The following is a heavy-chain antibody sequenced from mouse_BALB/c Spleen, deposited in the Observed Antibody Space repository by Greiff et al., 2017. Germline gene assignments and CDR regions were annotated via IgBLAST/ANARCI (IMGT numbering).Heavy chain of an antibody. J-gene: IGHJ2*01. Sequence: VQLQQSGAELMKPGASVKISCKATGYTFSSYWIAWVKQRPGHGLEWIGEILPGSGSTNYNEKFKGKATFTADTSSNTAYMQLSSLTSEDSAVYYCARGGAYYGNYDFDYWGQGTTLTVSS. CDR1: GYTFSSYW. D-gene: IGHD2-10*01. CDR3: ARGGAYYGNYDFDY. V-gene: IGHV1-9*01. CDR2: ILPGSGST.